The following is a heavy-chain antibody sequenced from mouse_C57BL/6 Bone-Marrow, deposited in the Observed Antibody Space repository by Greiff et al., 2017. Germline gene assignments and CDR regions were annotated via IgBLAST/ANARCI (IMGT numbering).Heavy chain of an antibody. D-gene: IGHD3-2*02. CDR3: ARHSSGRDY. CDR1: GYTFTDYY. CDR2: IFPGCGST. V-gene: IGHV1-75*01. Sequence: QVQLQQSGPELVKPGASVKISCKASGYTFTDYYINWVKQRPGQGLEWIGWIFPGCGSTYYNEQFKGKATLTVDNSSITAYKLHSSLTSEDSAVYFWARHSSGRDYWGQGTTLTVSS. J-gene: IGHJ2*01.